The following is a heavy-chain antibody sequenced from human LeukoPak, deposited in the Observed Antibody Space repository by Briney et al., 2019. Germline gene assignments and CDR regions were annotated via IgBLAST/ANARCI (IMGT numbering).Heavy chain of an antibody. CDR1: GFTFSSYA. D-gene: IGHD6-6*01. CDR3: ARAAAARPDKADDY. V-gene: IGHV3-30*01. Sequence: PGRSLRLSCAASGFTFSSYAMHWVRQAPGKGLEWVAVISYDGSNKYYADSVKGRSTIPRDNSKNTLYLQMNSLRAEDTAVYYWARAAAARPDKADDYGGREPLATVSS. CDR2: ISYDGSNK. J-gene: IGHJ4*02.